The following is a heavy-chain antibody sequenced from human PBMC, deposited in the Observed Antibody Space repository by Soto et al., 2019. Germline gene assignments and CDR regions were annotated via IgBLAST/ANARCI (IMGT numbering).Heavy chain of an antibody. J-gene: IGHJ4*02. D-gene: IGHD1-1*01. CDR1: GGTFSSYT. CDR3: ATELEFSLTPFSYFDY. CDR2: IIPILGIA. V-gene: IGHV1-69*02. Sequence: EASVKVSCKASGGTFSSYTISWVRQAPGQGLEWMGRIIPILGIANYAQKFQGRVTITADRSTSTAYIELSSLRSEDTAVYYCATELEFSLTPFSYFDYWGQGTLVTVSS.